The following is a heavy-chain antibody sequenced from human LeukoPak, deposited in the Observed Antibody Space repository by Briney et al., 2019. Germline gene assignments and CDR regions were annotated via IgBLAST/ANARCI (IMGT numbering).Heavy chain of an antibody. J-gene: IGHJ4*02. V-gene: IGHV1-2*02. CDR3: ARDQFGEEYFDY. D-gene: IGHD3-10*01. Sequence: ASVKVSCKASGYTFTGYYIHWVRQAPGQGLEWMGWINPNSGGTNYAQNFQGRVTMTRDTSISTAYMELSRLRSDDTAVYYCARDQFGEEYFDYWGQGTLVTVSS. CDR1: GYTFTGYY. CDR2: INPNSGGT.